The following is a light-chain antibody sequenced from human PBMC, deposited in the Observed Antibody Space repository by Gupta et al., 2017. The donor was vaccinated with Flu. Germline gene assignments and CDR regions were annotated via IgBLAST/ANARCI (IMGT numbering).Light chain of an antibody. Sequence: ISFSGGRSNIGSNYVYWYQQLPETPPKLLIYRNNHRPSGVPDRFSGSNAGTSASPATSGIRSEDEAAEDWSWWHDRQRSPPHWLFGGGTMLTVL. CDR1: RSNIGSNY. J-gene: IGLJ3*02. CDR3: SWWHDRQRSPPHWL. V-gene: IGLV1-47*01. CDR2: RNN.